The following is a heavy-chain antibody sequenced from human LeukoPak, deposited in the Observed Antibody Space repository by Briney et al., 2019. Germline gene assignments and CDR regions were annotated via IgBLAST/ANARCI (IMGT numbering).Heavy chain of an antibody. Sequence: SETLSLTCTVSGGSISGYYWSWIRQPPGKGLEWIGYVHYTGSTDYNPSLKSRVTISVDTSKNQFSLKLSSVTAADTAVYYCARTSYGLYYYYGMDVWGQGTTVTVSS. V-gene: IGHV4-59*12. CDR1: GGSISGYY. D-gene: IGHD5-18*01. J-gene: IGHJ6*02. CDR3: ARTSYGLYYYYGMDV. CDR2: VHYTGST.